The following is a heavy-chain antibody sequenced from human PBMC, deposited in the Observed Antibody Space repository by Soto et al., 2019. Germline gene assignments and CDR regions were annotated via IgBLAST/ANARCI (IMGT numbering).Heavy chain of an antibody. Sequence: GGSLRLSCTASGLPHSDFAMMWVRQAPGKGLECVSGIYGSGRGIEYADSVKGRFTISRDNSKNTVYLQMTDLRADDTAVYYCAKDAVYNDGLWLMDHWGQGTQVTVSS. CDR1: GLPHSDFA. CDR3: AKDAVYNDGLWLMDH. CDR2: IYGSGRGI. J-gene: IGHJ4*02. D-gene: IGHD2-21*01. V-gene: IGHV3-23*05.